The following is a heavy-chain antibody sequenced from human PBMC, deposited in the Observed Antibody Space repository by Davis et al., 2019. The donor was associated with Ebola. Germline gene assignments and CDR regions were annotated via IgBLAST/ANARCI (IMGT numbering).Heavy chain of an antibody. Sequence: GGSLRLSCAASGITFRNNWMQWVRQAPGKGLEWVSTLGLSADTYYADSVKGRFTISRDNSKNTLHLQMNSLRVEDTAIYYCAKDTSNVWFDVWGQGTMVTVSS. J-gene: IGHJ3*01. CDR3: AKDTSNVWFDV. D-gene: IGHD6-19*01. CDR1: GITFRNNW. V-gene: IGHV3-23*01. CDR2: LGLSADT.